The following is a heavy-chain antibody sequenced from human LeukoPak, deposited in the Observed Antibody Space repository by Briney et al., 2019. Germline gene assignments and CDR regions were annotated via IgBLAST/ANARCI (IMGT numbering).Heavy chain of an antibody. CDR2: IIPIFGTA. CDR1: GGTFSSYA. V-gene: IGHV1-69*13. J-gene: IGHJ5*02. Sequence: GASVKVSCKASGGTFSSYAISWVRQAPGQGLEWMGGIIPIFGTANYAQEFQGRVTITADESTSTAYLELSSLRSEDTAVYYCARMGYDSSGYYLGVSWFDPWGQGTLVTVSS. D-gene: IGHD3-22*01. CDR3: ARMGYDSSGYYLGVSWFDP.